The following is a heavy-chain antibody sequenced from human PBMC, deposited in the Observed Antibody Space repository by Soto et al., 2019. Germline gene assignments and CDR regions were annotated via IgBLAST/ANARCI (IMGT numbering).Heavy chain of an antibody. CDR1: GFTFSGSA. Sequence: EVQLVESGGGLVQPGGSLKLSCAASGFTFSGSAMHWVRQASGKGLEWVGRIRSKANSYATAYAASVKGRFTISRDDSKNTAYRQMNSLKTEGTAVYYCTSLSNVLGYYFDYWGQGTLVTVSS. V-gene: IGHV3-73*02. CDR2: IRSKANSYAT. CDR3: TSLSNVLGYYFDY. J-gene: IGHJ4*02. D-gene: IGHD3-16*01.